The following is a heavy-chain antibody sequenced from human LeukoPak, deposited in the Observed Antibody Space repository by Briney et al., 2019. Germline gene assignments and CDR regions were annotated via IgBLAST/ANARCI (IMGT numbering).Heavy chain of an antibody. CDR1: GFTFNNYV. CDR3: AKSLSTATYYYYMDV. D-gene: IGHD4-17*01. J-gene: IGHJ6*03. V-gene: IGHV3-23*01. CDR2: ISGSGGST. Sequence: GGSLRLSCAASGFTFNNYVMNWVRQAPGKGLEWVSAISGSGGSTYYADSVKGRFTISRDNSKNTLYLQMNSLRAEDTAVYYCAKSLSTATYYYYMDVWGKGTTVTISS.